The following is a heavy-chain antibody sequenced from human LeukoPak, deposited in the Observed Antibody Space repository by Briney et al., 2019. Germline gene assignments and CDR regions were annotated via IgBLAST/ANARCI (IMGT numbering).Heavy chain of an antibody. Sequence: GRSLRLSCAASGFTFDDYAMHWVRQAPGKGLEWVSGISWNSGSIGYADSVKGRFTISRDNAKNSLYLQMNSLRAEDTALYYCAKAHSYSSGSYPDYWGQGTLVTVPS. D-gene: IGHD6-19*01. V-gene: IGHV3-9*01. J-gene: IGHJ4*02. CDR2: ISWNSGSI. CDR1: GFTFDDYA. CDR3: AKAHSYSSGSYPDY.